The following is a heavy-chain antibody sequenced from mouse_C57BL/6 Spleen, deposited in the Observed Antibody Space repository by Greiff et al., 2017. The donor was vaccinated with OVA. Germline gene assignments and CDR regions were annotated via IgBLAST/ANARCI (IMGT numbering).Heavy chain of an antibody. V-gene: IGHV1-82*01. D-gene: IGHD2-1*01. J-gene: IGHJ4*01. Sequence: QVQLQQSGPELVKPGASVKISCKASGYAFSSSWMNWVKQRPGKGLEWIGRIYPGDGDTNYNGKFKGKATLTADKSSSTAYMQISSLTSEDSAVYFCAREIYYGNYDYAMDYWGQGTSVTVSS. CDR3: AREIYYGNYDYAMDY. CDR2: IYPGDGDT. CDR1: GYAFSSSW.